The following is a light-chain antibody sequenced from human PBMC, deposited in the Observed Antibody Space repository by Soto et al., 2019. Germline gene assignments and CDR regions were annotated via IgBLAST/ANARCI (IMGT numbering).Light chain of an antibody. CDR1: SSDVGGYNY. Sequence: QSVLTQPPSASGSPGQSVTISCTGTSSDVGGYNYVSWYQQHPGKAPKLIISEVSKRPSGVPDRFSGSKSGNTASLTISGLQAEDEADYYCCSYAGSYTLYVFGAGTKVT. V-gene: IGLV2-8*01. CDR2: EVS. J-gene: IGLJ1*01. CDR3: CSYAGSYTLYV.